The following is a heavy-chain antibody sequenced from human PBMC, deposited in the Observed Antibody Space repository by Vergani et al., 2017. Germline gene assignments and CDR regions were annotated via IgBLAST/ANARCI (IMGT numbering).Heavy chain of an antibody. J-gene: IGHJ4*02. Sequence: QVQLQPWGAGLLKPSETLSLTCAVYGGSFSGYYWSWIRQPPGKGLEWIGEINHSGSTNYNPSLKSRVTISVDTSKNQFSLKLSSVTAADTAVYYCASGLRVTSLGYWGQGTLVTVSS. CDR3: ASGLRVTSLGY. CDR2: INHSGST. D-gene: IGHD2-21*02. CDR1: GGSFSGYY. V-gene: IGHV4-34*01.